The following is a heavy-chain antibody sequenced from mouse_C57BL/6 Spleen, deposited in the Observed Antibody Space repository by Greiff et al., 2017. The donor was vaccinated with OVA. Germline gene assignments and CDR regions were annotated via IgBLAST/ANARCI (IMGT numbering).Heavy chain of an antibody. V-gene: IGHV1-69*01. J-gene: IGHJ2*01. D-gene: IGHD1-1*01. Sequence: VQLQQPGAELVMPGASVKLSCKASGYTFTSYWMHWVKQRPGQGLAWIGEIDPSDSYTNYNQKFKGKSTLTVDKSSSTAYMQLSSLTSEDSAVYYCAYGSSPDYWGKGTTRTVSS. CDR1: GYTFTSYW. CDR3: AYGSSPDY. CDR2: IDPSDSYT.